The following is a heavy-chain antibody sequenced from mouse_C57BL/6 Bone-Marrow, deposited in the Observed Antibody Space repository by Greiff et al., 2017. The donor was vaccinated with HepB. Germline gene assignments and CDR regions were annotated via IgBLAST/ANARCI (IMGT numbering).Heavy chain of an antibody. Sequence: DVMLVESGGGLVQPGGSLKLSCAASGFTFSDYGMAWVRQAPRKGPEWVAFISNLAYSIYYADTVTGRFTISRENAKNTLYLEMSSLRSEDTAMYYCARREDYDEGAWFAYWGQGTLVTVSA. CDR3: ARREDYDEGAWFAY. J-gene: IGHJ3*01. CDR2: ISNLAYSI. V-gene: IGHV5-15*04. D-gene: IGHD2-4*01. CDR1: GFTFSDYG.